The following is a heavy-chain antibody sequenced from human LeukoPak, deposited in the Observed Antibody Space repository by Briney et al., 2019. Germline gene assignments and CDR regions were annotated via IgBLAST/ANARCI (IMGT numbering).Heavy chain of an antibody. CDR3: ASSTGGSWYYGMDV. CDR2: IYTSGST. CDR1: GGSISSGSYY. Sequence: SETLSLTCTVSGGSISSGSYYWSWIRQPAGKGLEWIGRIYTSGSTNYNPSLKSRVTISVDTSKNQFSLKLSSVTAADTAVYYCASSTGGSWYYGMDVWGQGTTVTVSS. D-gene: IGHD6-13*01. J-gene: IGHJ6*02. V-gene: IGHV4-61*02.